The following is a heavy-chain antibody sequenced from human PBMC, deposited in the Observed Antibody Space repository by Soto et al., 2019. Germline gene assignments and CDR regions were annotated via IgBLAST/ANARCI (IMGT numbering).Heavy chain of an antibody. Sequence: SETLSLTCTVSGGSISSSSYYWGWIRQPPGKGLEWIGSIYYSGSTYYNPSLKSRVTISVDTSKNQFSLKLSSVTAADTAVYYCASTTSAVAGTGFDYWGQGTLVTVSS. J-gene: IGHJ4*02. CDR2: IYYSGST. CDR1: GGSISSSSYY. D-gene: IGHD6-19*01. CDR3: ASTTSAVAGTGFDY. V-gene: IGHV4-39*07.